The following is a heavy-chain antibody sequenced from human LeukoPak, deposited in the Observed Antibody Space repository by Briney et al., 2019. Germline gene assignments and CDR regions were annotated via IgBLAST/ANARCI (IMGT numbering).Heavy chain of an antibody. V-gene: IGHV3-53*01. CDR2: IHSGGST. J-gene: IGHJ4*02. CDR3: ARGGYSYGSNRDY. D-gene: IGHD5-18*01. CDR1: GFTVSRNY. Sequence: GGSLRLSCAPSGFTVSRNYMSWVPPAPGKGLEWVSVIHSGGSTYYADSVKGRFTISRDNSKNTLYLQMNSLRAEDTAVYYCARGGYSYGSNRDYWGQGTLVTVSS.